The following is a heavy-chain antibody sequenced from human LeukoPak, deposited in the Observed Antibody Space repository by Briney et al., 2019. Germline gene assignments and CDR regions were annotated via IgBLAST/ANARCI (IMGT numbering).Heavy chain of an antibody. Sequence: PGESLRLSCAASGFTFSSYAMHWVRQAPGKGLEWVAVISYDGSNKYYADSVKGRFTISRDNSKNTLYLQMNSLRAEDTAVYYCARAQWPVGNWFDPWGQGTLVTVSS. D-gene: IGHD6-19*01. CDR3: ARAQWPVGNWFDP. V-gene: IGHV3-30-3*01. CDR1: GFTFSSYA. CDR2: ISYDGSNK. J-gene: IGHJ5*02.